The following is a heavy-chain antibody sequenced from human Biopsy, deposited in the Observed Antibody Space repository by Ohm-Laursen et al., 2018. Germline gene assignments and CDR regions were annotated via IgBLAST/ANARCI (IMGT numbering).Heavy chain of an antibody. V-gene: IGHV4-59*07. J-gene: IGHJ5*02. Sequence: SDTLSLTCSGSGGSIISYYWTWIRQPPGKGLEWIGHVYNGGITNYNPSLKSRVTISKDTSKNQFSLQVNSVTAADTAVYYCARTPRDSFWSGSYKRGLWFDPWGQGTLVIVSS. D-gene: IGHD3-3*01. CDR3: ARTPRDSFWSGSYKRGLWFDP. CDR2: VYNGGIT. CDR1: GGSIISYY.